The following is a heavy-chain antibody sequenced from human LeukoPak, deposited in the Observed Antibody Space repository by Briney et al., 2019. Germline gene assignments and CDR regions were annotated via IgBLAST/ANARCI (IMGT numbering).Heavy chain of an antibody. D-gene: IGHD2-15*01. CDR3: AASQDIVVVVAATRWFDP. J-gene: IGHJ5*02. CDR1: GGSISSGSYY. CDR2: INHSGST. Sequence: PSETLSLTCTVSGGSISSGSYYWSWIRQPPGKGLEWIGEINHSGSTNYNPSLKSRVTISVDTSKNQFSLKLSSVTAADTAVYYCAASQDIVVVVAATRWFDPWGQGTLVTVSS. V-gene: IGHV4-39*07.